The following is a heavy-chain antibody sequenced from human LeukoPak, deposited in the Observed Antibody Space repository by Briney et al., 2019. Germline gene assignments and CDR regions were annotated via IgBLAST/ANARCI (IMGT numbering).Heavy chain of an antibody. J-gene: IGHJ3*02. V-gene: IGHV3-74*01. D-gene: IGHD3-10*01. Sequence: GGSLRLSCAASGFTFSSYWMHWVRQAPGKGLVWVSRINSDGSSTSYADSVQGRFTISRDNAKNTLYLQMNSLRAEDTAVYYCARANYYGSGRAAFDIWGQGTMVTVSS. CDR1: GFTFSSYW. CDR2: INSDGSST. CDR3: ARANYYGSGRAAFDI.